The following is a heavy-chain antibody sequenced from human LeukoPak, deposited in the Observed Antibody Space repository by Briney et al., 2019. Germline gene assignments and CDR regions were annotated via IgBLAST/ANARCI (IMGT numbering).Heavy chain of an antibody. D-gene: IGHD3-9*01. CDR1: GFTLSSHG. V-gene: IGHV3-23*01. CDR3: AKCILTGYYKGYMDV. J-gene: IGHJ6*03. Sequence: GGSLRLSCAASGFTLSSHGMSWVRQAPGKGLEWVSAISGSGGSTYYADSVKGRFTISRDNSKNTLYLQMNSLRAEDTAVYSCAKCILTGYYKGYMDVWGKGTTVTISS. CDR2: ISGSGGST.